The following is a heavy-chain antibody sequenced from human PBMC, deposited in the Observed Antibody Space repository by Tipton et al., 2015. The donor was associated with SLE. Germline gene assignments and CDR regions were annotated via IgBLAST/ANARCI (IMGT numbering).Heavy chain of an antibody. V-gene: IGHV4-31*03. D-gene: IGHD3-22*01. Sequence: TLSLTCTVSGGSISSGGYYWSWIRQHPGKGLEWIGYIYYSGSTYYNPSLKSRVTISVDTSKNQFSLKLSSVTAADTAVYYCARTESGGYHADYWGQGTLVTVSS. CDR2: IYYSGST. J-gene: IGHJ4*02. CDR1: GGSISSGGYY. CDR3: ARTESGGYHADY.